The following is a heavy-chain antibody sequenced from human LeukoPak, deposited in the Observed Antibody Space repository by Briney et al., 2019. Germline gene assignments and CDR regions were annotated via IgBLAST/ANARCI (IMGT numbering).Heavy chain of an antibody. Sequence: ASVKVSCKASGYTFTGYYMHWVRQAPGQGLEWMGWINPNSGGTNYAQKFQGRVTMTRDTSISTAYMELSRLRSDDTAVYYCARDTRTYSGYAALDFWGQGTMVTVSS. V-gene: IGHV1-2*02. CDR2: INPNSGGT. CDR1: GYTFTGYY. CDR3: ARDTRTYSGYAALDF. J-gene: IGHJ3*01. D-gene: IGHD5-12*01.